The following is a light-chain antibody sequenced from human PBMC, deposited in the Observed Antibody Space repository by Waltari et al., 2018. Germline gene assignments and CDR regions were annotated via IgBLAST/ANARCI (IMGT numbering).Light chain of an antibody. Sequence: DVVMTQSPLSLPVTVGQPASISCRFSQSLVHSDGKNYLSWFHKRPGQSPGRLIFKVSHRDSGVPERFSGSGSGTDFTLKISRVEAEDVGVYYCMQATHWPWTFGQGTKVEIK. CDR1: QSLVHSDGKNY. CDR3: MQATHWPWT. V-gene: IGKV2-30*02. J-gene: IGKJ1*01. CDR2: KVS.